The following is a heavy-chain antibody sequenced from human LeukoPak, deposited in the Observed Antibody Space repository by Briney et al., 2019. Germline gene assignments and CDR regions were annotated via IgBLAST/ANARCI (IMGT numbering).Heavy chain of an antibody. CDR1: GYTFPDYY. J-gene: IGHJ4*02. CDR3: ARGYCSSANCLDYYFDY. CDR2: INPNSGGA. Sequence: ASVKVSCKASGYTFPDYYMHWVRQAPGQGLEWMGWINPNSGGANYAQKFQGRVTMTRDTSINTAYMELSRLRSDDTAVYYCARGYCSSANCLDYYFDYWGQGTLVTVSS. V-gene: IGHV1-2*02. D-gene: IGHD2-2*01.